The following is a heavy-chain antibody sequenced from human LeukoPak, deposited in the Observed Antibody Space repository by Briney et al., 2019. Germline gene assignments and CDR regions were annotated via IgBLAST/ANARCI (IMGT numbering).Heavy chain of an antibody. V-gene: IGHV4-38-2*02. Sequence: PSETLSLTCTVSGFSISSGHYWGWVRQPPGAGLEWIGSIYQSGTTYYNPSLKSRVTTSVDMSKNQFSLRLRPVTAADTAVYYCARIFIRNGYSSYFDCWGQGTLVTVSS. CDR3: ARIFIRNGYSSYFDC. J-gene: IGHJ4*02. CDR2: IYQSGTT. CDR1: GFSISSGHY. D-gene: IGHD5-18*01.